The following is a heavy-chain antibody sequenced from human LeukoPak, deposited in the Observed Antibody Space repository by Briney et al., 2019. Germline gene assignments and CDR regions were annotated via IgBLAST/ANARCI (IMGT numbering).Heavy chain of an antibody. J-gene: IGHJ4*02. Sequence: GGSLRLSCAASGFTFSSYGMHWVRQAPGKGLEWVALIWYDGSNKYYAGSVKGRFTISRDNAKNSLYLQMNSLRDEDTAVYYCAREGIVSDYWGQGTLVTVSS. CDR2: IWYDGSNK. V-gene: IGHV3-33*01. CDR3: AREGIVSDY. D-gene: IGHD5/OR15-5a*01. CDR1: GFTFSSYG.